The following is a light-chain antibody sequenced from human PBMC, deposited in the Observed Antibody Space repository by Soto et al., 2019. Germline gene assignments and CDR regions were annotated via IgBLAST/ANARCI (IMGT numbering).Light chain of an antibody. CDR2: DAS. J-gene: IGKJ5*01. Sequence: IVLTQSPGTLSLTPGERATLSCRVSQSVSSSYLAWYQQKPGQAPRLLIYDASNRATGIPVRFSGSGSGTDFTLTISSLEPEDFALYYCQQRNNWPITFGQGTRLEI. CDR1: QSVSSSY. V-gene: IGKV3D-20*02. CDR3: QQRNNWPIT.